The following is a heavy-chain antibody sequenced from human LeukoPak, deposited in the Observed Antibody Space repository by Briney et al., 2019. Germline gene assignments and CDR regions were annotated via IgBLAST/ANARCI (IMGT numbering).Heavy chain of an antibody. CDR3: AKARYSGSPALDF. D-gene: IGHD1-26*01. J-gene: IGHJ4*02. CDR1: GFTFSSNG. V-gene: IGHV3-30*02. CDR2: TRYDESKT. Sequence: GGSLRLSCAASGFTFSSNGMHWVRQTPGKGLDWVAFTRYDESKTFYGDSVRGRFTISRDNSKNTLYLQMNSLTIDDSAVYYCAKARYSGSPALDFWGQGTLATVSS.